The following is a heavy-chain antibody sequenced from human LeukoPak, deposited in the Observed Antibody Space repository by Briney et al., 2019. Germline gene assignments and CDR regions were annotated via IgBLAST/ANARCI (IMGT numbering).Heavy chain of an antibody. D-gene: IGHD5-18*01. Sequence: SETLSLTCAVYGGSFRGYYWSWIRQPPGKGLEWIGEINHSGSTNYNPSLKSRVTISVDTSKNQFSLKLSSVTAADTAVYYCAREPLDTAMVTGPYWGQGTLVTVSS. CDR3: AREPLDTAMVTGPY. CDR1: GGSFRGYY. J-gene: IGHJ4*02. CDR2: INHSGST. V-gene: IGHV4-34*01.